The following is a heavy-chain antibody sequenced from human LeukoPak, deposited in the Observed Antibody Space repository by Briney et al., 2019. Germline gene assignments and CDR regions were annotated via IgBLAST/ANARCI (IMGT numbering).Heavy chain of an antibody. CDR3: ARLASGSYGPLTPFDY. CDR2: IYYSGST. D-gene: IGHD1-26*01. J-gene: IGHJ4*02. CDR1: GGSISSYY. V-gene: IGHV4-59*08. Sequence: AETLSLTCTVSGGSISSYYWSWIRPPPGKGLEGMGGIYYSGSTNYNPSLKSRVTISVDTSKNQFSLRLSSVTAADTAVYYSARLASGSYGPLTPFDYWGQGTLVTVSS.